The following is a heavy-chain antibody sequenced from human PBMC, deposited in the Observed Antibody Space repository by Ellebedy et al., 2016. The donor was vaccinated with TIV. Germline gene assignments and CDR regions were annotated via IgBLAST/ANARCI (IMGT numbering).Heavy chain of an antibody. D-gene: IGHD3-10*01. V-gene: IGHV3-7*01. CDR3: ATDLHPFTRGWGY. CDR1: GFTFSSYW. CDR2: IKQDGNEK. J-gene: IGHJ4*02. Sequence: GGSLRLSCAASGFTFSSYWMNWVRQAPGKGLEWVANIKQDGNEKYYVDSVKGRFTISRDNAKNSLYLQMNGLRVEDTAIYYCATDLHPFTRGWGYWGQGTLVTVSS.